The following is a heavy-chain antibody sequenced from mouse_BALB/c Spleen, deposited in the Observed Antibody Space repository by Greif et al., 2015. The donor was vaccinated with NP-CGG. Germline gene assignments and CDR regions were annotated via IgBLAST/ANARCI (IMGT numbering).Heavy chain of an antibody. J-gene: IGHJ3*01. D-gene: IGHD2-14*01. CDR3: IRCDGAFAY. V-gene: IGHV1-15*01. CDR2: IDPETGGT. CDR1: GYTFTDYE. Sequence: QVQLKDSGAELVRPGASVTLSCKASGYTFTDYEMHWVEQTPEHGLEWIGAIDPETGGTAYNQKFKGKATLTADKSSSTAYMGLRSLTSEGSAVYYCIRCDGAFAYWGQGTLVTVSA.